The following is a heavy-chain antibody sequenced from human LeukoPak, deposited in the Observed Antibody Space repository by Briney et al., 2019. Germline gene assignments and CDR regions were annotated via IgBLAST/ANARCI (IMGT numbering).Heavy chain of an antibody. Sequence: SETLSLTCTVSGGSISSSSYYWGWIRQPPGKGLEWIGSIYYSGSTYYNPSLKSRVTISVDTSKNQFSLKLSSVTAADTAVYYCARAHSGNPSLFDYWGQGTLVTVSS. CDR1: GGSISSSSYY. J-gene: IGHJ4*02. CDR3: ARAHSGNPSLFDY. CDR2: IYYSGST. D-gene: IGHD1-26*01. V-gene: IGHV4-39*07.